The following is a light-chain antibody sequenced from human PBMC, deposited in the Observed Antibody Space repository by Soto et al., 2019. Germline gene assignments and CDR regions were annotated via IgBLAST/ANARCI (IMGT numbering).Light chain of an antibody. CDR2: DAS. V-gene: IGKV1-5*01. CDR3: QQYNNYPRT. CDR1: ESIRTW. Sequence: DIQMTQSPSTLSASIGDRVTITCRASESIRTWLAWYQHKPGKAPKFLIYDASSLESGVPPRFSGSGSGTEFTLTISSLQPDDFAIYYCQQYNNYPRTFGQGTKVDIK. J-gene: IGKJ1*01.